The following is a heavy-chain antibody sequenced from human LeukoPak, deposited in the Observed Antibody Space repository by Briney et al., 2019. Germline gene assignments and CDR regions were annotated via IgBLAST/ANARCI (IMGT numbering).Heavy chain of an antibody. V-gene: IGHV4-39*01. Sequence: SETLSLTCTVSGGSISSSSYYWGWIRQPPGKGLEWIGSIYYSGSTYYNPSLKSRVTISVHTSKNQFSLKLSSVTAADTAVYYCARQAGGSYLLPFDYWGQGTLVTVSS. J-gene: IGHJ4*02. D-gene: IGHD1-26*01. CDR3: ARQAGGSYLLPFDY. CDR2: IYYSGST. CDR1: GGSISSSSYY.